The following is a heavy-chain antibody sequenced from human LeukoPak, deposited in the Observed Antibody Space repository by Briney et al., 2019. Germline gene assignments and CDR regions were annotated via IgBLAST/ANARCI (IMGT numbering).Heavy chain of an antibody. CDR1: GFTFSSYS. CDR2: ITSSSSTI. CDR3: ATLPMITFGGIIENFDY. D-gene: IGHD3-16*02. V-gene: IGHV3-48*02. J-gene: IGHJ4*02. Sequence: GGSLRLSCAASGFTFSSYSMDWVRQAPGKGLEWVSYITSSSSTIYYADSVKGRFTISRDNAKNSLYLQMNSLRDEDTAVYYCATLPMITFGGIIENFDYWGQGTLVTVSS.